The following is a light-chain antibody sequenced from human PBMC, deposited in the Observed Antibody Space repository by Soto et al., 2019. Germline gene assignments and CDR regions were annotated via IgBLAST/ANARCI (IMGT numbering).Light chain of an antibody. CDR3: AAWDTSLKGHV. CDR1: SSNIGNNA. J-gene: IGLJ1*01. CDR2: YDE. V-gene: IGLV1-36*01. Sequence: QSVLTQPPSVSEAPRQRVTISCSGSSSNIGNNAVNWYQQLPGKAPKLLIYYDELLPSGVSDRFSGSKSGTSASLAISGLQAEDEADYYCAAWDTSLKGHVFGTGNKLNVI.